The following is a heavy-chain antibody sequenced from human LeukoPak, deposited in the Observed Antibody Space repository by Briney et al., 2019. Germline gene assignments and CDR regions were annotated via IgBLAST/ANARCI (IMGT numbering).Heavy chain of an antibody. CDR1: GYTFTSYY. V-gene: IGHV1-46*01. Sequence: ASVKVSCKASGYTFTSYYMHWVRQAPGQGLEWIGIINPSGGSTSYAQKFQGRVTMTRDTSTSTVYMELSSLRSEDTAVYYCARANGDNDAFDIWGQGTMVTVSS. CDR2: INPSGGST. J-gene: IGHJ3*02. CDR3: ARANGDNDAFDI. D-gene: IGHD4-17*01.